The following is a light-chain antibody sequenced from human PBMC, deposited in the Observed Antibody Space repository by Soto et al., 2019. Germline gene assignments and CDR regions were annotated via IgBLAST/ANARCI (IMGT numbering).Light chain of an antibody. J-gene: IGLJ3*02. Sequence: QSVLTQPPSASGTPGQRVTISCSGSSSNIGSNYVYWYQQLPGTAPKLLIYRNNQRPSGVPDRFSGSKSGTSASLAISGLRSEDEADYYCAAWDDSLSPHWVFGGGTKLTVL. CDR3: AAWDDSLSPHWV. CDR1: SSNIGSNY. V-gene: IGLV1-47*01. CDR2: RNN.